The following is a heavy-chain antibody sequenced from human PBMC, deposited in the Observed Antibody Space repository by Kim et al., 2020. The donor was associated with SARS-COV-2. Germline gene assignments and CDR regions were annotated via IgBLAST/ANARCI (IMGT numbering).Heavy chain of an antibody. CDR3: AKNFNIRFLEWLSGFAMDV. CDR1: GFTFSSYA. Sequence: GGSLRLSCAASGFTFSSYAMSWVRQAPGKGLEWVSPISASGGSTYYADSVKGRFTISRDNSKNTLYLQMNSLRAEDTAVYYCAKNFNIRFLEWLSGFAMDVWGKGTTVTVSS. CDR2: ISASGGST. J-gene: IGHJ6*03. V-gene: IGHV3-23*01. D-gene: IGHD3-3*01.